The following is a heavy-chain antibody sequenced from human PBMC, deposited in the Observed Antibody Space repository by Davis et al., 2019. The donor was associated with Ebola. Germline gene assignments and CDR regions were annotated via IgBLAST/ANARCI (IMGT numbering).Heavy chain of an antibody. Sequence: GESLKISCAASGFTFSSYAMHWVRQAPGKGLEWVAVISYDGSNKYYADSVKGRFTISRDNSKNTLYLQMNSLRSEDTAVYYCARDLEATVVGPNGYWGQGTLVTVSS. J-gene: IGHJ4*02. D-gene: IGHD4-23*01. V-gene: IGHV3-30-3*01. CDR2: ISYDGSNK. CDR1: GFTFSSYA. CDR3: ARDLEATVVGPNGY.